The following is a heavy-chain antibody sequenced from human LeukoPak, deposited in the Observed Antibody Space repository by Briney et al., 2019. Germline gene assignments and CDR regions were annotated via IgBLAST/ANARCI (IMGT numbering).Heavy chain of an antibody. J-gene: IGHJ4*02. D-gene: IGHD5-18*01. CDR3: ARDFTAMVTDLNY. Sequence: ASVKVSCKAYGYTFTGYYRHWVRQAPGQGLEWMGWINPNSGGTNYAQKFQGRVTMTRDTSISTAYMELSSLRSEDTAVYYCARDFTAMVTDLNYWGQGTLVTVSS. V-gene: IGHV1-2*02. CDR1: GYTFTGYY. CDR2: INPNSGGT.